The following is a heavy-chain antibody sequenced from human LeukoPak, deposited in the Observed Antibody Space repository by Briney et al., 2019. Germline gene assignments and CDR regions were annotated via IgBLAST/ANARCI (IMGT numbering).Heavy chain of an antibody. CDR2: INPNSGGT. Sequence: ASVKVSCKASGYTFTGYYIHWVRQAPGQGLEWMGRINPNSGGTNDAQEFQGRVTMTRDTSISTAYMELSSLTSDDTAAYYCARDLSSTSNWEFDYWGQGTLVTVSS. CDR3: ARDLSSTSNWEFDY. CDR1: GYTFTGYY. J-gene: IGHJ4*02. V-gene: IGHV1-2*06. D-gene: IGHD1-26*01.